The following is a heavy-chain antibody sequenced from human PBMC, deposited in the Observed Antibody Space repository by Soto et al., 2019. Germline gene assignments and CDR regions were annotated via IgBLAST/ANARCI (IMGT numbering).Heavy chain of an antibody. J-gene: IGHJ6*03. CDR3: ARQGDEDSITRYYYYYMDV. Sequence: SETLSLTCTVSGGSISSYYWSWIRQPPGKGLEWIGYIYYSGSTNYNPSLKSRVTISVDTSKNQFSLKPSSVTAADTAVYYCARQGDEDSITRYYYYYMDVWGKGTTVTVSS. D-gene: IGHD4-4*01. V-gene: IGHV4-59*08. CDR2: IYYSGST. CDR1: GGSISSYY.